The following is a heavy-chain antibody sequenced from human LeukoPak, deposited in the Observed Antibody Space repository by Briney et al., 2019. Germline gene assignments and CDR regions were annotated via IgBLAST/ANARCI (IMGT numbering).Heavy chain of an antibody. V-gene: IGHV4-34*01. J-gene: IGHJ4*02. CDR2: INHSGST. D-gene: IGHD3-22*01. CDR1: GGSISSYY. Sequence: SETLSLTCTVSGGSISSYYWSWIRQPPGKGLEWIGKINHSGSTNYNPSLKSRVTISVDTSKNQFSLKLSSVTAADTAVYYCARDSSGYYYFDYWGQGTLVTVSS. CDR3: ARDSSGYYYFDY.